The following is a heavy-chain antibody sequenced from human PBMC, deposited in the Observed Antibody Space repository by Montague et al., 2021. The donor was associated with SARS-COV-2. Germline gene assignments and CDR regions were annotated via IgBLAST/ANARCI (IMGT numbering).Heavy chain of an antibody. CDR1: GYTFTNYW. D-gene: IGHD3-10*01. Sequence: QSGAEAKKPGESLKISCKGSGYTFTNYWIAWVRQMPGKGLVWMGIIYPGDSDTRYSPSFQGQVTISDDKTISTVYLQWSSLRASDSAMYYFARQSRYYYGSGRDNFDPWGQGTLVTVSS. CDR2: IYPGDSDT. CDR3: ARQSRYYYGSGRDNFDP. J-gene: IGHJ5*02. V-gene: IGHV5-51*01.